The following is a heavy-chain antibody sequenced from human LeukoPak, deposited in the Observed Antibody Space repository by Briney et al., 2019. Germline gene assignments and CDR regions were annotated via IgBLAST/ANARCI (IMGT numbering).Heavy chain of an antibody. CDR2: ISGNGGGT. D-gene: IGHD6-13*01. Sequence: QPGGSLRLSCAASGFTFSSYAMGWARQAPGKGLEWVSGISGNGGGTYYADSVKGRFTISRDNSKNTLYLQMNSLRAEDTAVYYCAKSFGYSRSWFDYWGQGTLVTVSS. CDR3: AKSFGYSRSWFDY. CDR1: GFTFSSYA. V-gene: IGHV3-23*01. J-gene: IGHJ4*02.